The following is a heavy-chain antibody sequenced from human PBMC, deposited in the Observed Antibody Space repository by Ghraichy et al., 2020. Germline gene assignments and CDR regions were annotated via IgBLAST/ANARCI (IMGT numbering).Heavy chain of an antibody. J-gene: IGHJ6*02. CDR1: GFTFRNYG. CDR2: ISYDGSNI. V-gene: IGHV3-30*03. CDR3: GYYDSVGWSYDYYGMDV. D-gene: IGHD3-22*01. Sequence: GGSLRLSCAVFGFTFRNYGMHWVRQTPGKGLEWVALISYDGSNIHYADSVRGRFTTSRDNSKHTLYLQMSSLRADDTAVYYCGYYDSVGWSYDYYGMDVWGQGTTVTATS.